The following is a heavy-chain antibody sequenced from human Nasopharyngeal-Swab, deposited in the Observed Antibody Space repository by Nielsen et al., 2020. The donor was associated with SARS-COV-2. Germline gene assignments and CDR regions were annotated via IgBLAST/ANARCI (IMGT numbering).Heavy chain of an antibody. V-gene: IGHV1-69*13. D-gene: IGHD5-18*01. CDR2: IIPIFGTA. J-gene: IGHJ6*02. Sequence: SVKVSCKASGGTFSSYAISWVRQAPGQELEWMGGIIPIFGTANYAQKFQGRVTITADESTSTAYMELSSLRSEDTAVYYCARVTAMAEGYYYGMDAWGQGTTVTVSS. CDR1: GGTFSSYA. CDR3: ARVTAMAEGYYYGMDA.